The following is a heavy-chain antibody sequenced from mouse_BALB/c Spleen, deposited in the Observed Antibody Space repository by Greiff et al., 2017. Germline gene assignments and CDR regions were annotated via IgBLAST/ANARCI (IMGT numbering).Heavy chain of an antibody. CDR1: GFTFSSYA. J-gene: IGHJ4*01. Sequence: DVKLVESGGGLVKPGGSLKLSCAASGFTFSSYAMSWVRQTPEKRLEWVASISSGGSTYYPDSVKGRFTISRDNARNILYLQMSSLRSEDTAMYYCARESITTASYAMDYWGQGTSVTVSS. D-gene: IGHD1-2*01. CDR3: ARESITTASYAMDY. V-gene: IGHV5-6-5*01. CDR2: ISSGGST.